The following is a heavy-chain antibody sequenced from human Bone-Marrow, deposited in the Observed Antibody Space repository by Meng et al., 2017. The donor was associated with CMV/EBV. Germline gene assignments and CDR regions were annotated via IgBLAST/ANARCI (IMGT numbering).Heavy chain of an antibody. Sequence: ASVKVSCKASGYDFNTYAMTWVRQAPGQGLEWMGWTSIYKGDSSLAKKFQGRVTMTRDTSTRTASMELRSLRSDDTAVYYCARDTSSWSTLYNWFDPWGQGTLVTVSS. J-gene: IGHJ5*02. V-gene: IGHV1-18*04. CDR3: ARDTSSWSTLYNWFDP. CDR1: GYDFNTYA. D-gene: IGHD6-13*01. CDR2: TSIYKGDS.